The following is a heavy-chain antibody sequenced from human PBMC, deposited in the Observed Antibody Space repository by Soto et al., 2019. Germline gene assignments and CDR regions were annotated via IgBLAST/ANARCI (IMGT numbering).Heavy chain of an antibody. CDR1: GGSISSYY. J-gene: IGHJ4*02. V-gene: IGHV4-59*01. D-gene: IGHD2-2*01. CDR2: IYYSGST. CDR3: ARDMGNQLL. Sequence: LSLTCTVSGGSISSYYWSWIRQPPGKGLEWIGYIYYSGSTNYNPSLKSRVTISVDTSKNQFSLKLSSVTAAGTAVYYCARDMGNQLLWGQGTLVTVSS.